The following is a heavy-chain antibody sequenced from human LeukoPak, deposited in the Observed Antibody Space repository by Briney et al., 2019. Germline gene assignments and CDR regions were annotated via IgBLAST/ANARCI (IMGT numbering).Heavy chain of an antibody. CDR3: ARGAEAYYYGSGSYYRGRRPFDY. CDR2: MNPNSGNT. V-gene: IGHV1-8*01. Sequence: ASVKVSCKASGYTFTSYDINWVRQATGQGLEWMGWMNPNSGNTGYAQKFQGRVTMTRNTSISTAYMELSSLRSEDTAVYYCARGAEAYYYGSGSYYRGRRPFDYWGQGTLVTVSS. J-gene: IGHJ4*02. D-gene: IGHD3-10*01. CDR1: GYTFTSYD.